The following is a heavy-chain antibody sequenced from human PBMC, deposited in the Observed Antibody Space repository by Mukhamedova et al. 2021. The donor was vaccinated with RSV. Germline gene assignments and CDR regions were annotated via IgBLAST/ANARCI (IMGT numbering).Heavy chain of an antibody. CDR3: VTAGGGTYSDY. J-gene: IGHJ4*02. Sequence: EYAASVKGRFTFSRDDSKNSVYLQMNGLKTEDTAVYYCVTAGGGTYSDYWGQGTLVTVSS. D-gene: IGHD1-26*01. V-gene: IGHV3-72*01.